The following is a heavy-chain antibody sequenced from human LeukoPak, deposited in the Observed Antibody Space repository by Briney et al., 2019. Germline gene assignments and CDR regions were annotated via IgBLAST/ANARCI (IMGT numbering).Heavy chain of an antibody. V-gene: IGHV3-7*05. CDR1: GFTFSTYW. J-gene: IGHJ4*02. D-gene: IGHD2-2*02. Sequence: PGGALRLSCAASGFTFSTYWVTWVRQGPGKGLEWVSNINQEGGRKYSVDSVKGRFTISRDNAKNSLYQQMNSLRAEDTAVYYCARLYCSSTSCHSCFDSWGQGTLVT. CDR3: ARLYCSSTSCHSCFDS. CDR2: INQEGGRK.